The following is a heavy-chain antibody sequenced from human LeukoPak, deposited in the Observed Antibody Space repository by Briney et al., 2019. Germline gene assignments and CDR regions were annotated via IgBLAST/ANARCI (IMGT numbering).Heavy chain of an antibody. CDR1: GFTFSSYG. CDR3: AKVIQYQLLEEGIDY. CDR2: IRYDGSNK. Sequence: PGGSLRLSCAASGFTFSSYGMHWVRQAPGKGLEWVAFIRYDGSNKYYADSVKGRFTISRDNSKNTLYLQMNSLRAEDTAVYYCAKVIQYQLLEEGIDYWGQGTLVTVSS. J-gene: IGHJ4*02. V-gene: IGHV3-30*02. D-gene: IGHD2-2*01.